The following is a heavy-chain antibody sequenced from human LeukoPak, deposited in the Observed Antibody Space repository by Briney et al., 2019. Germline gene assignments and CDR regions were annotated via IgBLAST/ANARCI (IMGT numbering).Heavy chain of an antibody. V-gene: IGHV3-21*01. D-gene: IGHD2-15*01. CDR2: ISSTSYYI. J-gene: IGHJ6*03. Sequence: GGSLRLSCAASGFTFSTYNMNWVRQAPGKGLEWVSSISSTSYYIYYADSVRGRFAISRDNAKNSLDLQMNSLRAEDTAVYSCARDVGFCGGGSCLYYYMDVWGKGTTVTVSS. CDR1: GFTFSTYN. CDR3: ARDVGFCGGGSCLYYYMDV.